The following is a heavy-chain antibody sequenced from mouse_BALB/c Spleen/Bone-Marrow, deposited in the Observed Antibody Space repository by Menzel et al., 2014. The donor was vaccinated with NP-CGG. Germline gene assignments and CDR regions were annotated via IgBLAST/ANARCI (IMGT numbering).Heavy chain of an antibody. Sequence: EVQVVESGAELVKPGASVKLSCTASGFNIKDTYMHWVKQRPEQGLEWIGRIDPANGNTKYDPKFQGKATITADTSSNTAYLQLSSLTSEDTAVYYCARWEYYAMDYWGQGTSVTVSS. CDR3: ARWEYYAMDY. D-gene: IGHD4-1*01. CDR1: GFNIKDTY. V-gene: IGHV14-3*02. J-gene: IGHJ4*01. CDR2: IDPANGNT.